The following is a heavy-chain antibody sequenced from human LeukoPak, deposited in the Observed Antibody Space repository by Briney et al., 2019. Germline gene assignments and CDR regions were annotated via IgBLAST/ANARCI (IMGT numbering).Heavy chain of an antibody. Sequence: PSETLSLTCTVSGYSISSGYYWGWIRQPPGKGLEWIGSIYHSGNTYYSPSLKSRVTTSVDTSKNQFSLKLSSVTAADTAVYYCARVSGSYPDYWGQGTLVTVSS. CDR1: GYSISSGYY. V-gene: IGHV4-38-2*02. J-gene: IGHJ4*02. CDR3: ARVSGSYPDY. D-gene: IGHD1-26*01. CDR2: IYHSGNT.